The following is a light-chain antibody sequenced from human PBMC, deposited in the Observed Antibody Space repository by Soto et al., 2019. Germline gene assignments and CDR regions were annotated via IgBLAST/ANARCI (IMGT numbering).Light chain of an antibody. CDR2: EVS. CDR3: CSYTATNTRI. J-gene: IGLJ2*01. CDR1: SSDVGGYNY. V-gene: IGLV2-14*01. Sequence: QSVLTQPASVSASPGQSITISCTGTSSDVGGYNYVSWYQQHPGKAPKLIIFEVSNRPSGVSNRFSGSKSGNTASLTISGLQAEDEADYYCCSYTATNTRIFGGGTKLTVL.